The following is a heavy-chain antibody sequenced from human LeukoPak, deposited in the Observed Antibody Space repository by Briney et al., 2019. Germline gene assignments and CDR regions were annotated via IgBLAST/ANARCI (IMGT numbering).Heavy chain of an antibody. CDR1: GFTVSSNY. D-gene: IGHD6-19*01. V-gene: IGHV3-53*01. CDR3: AKNLGSGWYYYFDY. Sequence: GGSLRLSCAASGFTVSSNYMSWVRQAPGKGPEWVSVIYSGGSTYYAGSVKGRFTISRDNSKNTLYLQMNSLRAEDTAVYYCAKNLGSGWYYYFDYWGQGTLVTVSS. J-gene: IGHJ4*02. CDR2: IYSGGST.